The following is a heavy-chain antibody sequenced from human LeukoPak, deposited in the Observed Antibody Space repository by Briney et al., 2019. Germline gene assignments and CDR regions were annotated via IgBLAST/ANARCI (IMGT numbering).Heavy chain of an antibody. CDR1: GFTFSSYA. Sequence: GGSLRLSCVASGFTFSSYAMHWVRQAPGKGLEWVAVISYDGSNKYYADSVKGRFTISRDDSKNTLYLQMNSLRAEDTAVYYCAWDRSGYFDYWGQGTLVTVSS. J-gene: IGHJ4*02. CDR2: ISYDGSNK. D-gene: IGHD2-15*01. V-gene: IGHV3-30-3*01. CDR3: AWDRSGYFDY.